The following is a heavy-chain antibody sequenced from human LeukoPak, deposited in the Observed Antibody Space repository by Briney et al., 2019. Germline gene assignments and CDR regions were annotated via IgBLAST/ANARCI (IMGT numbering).Heavy chain of an antibody. J-gene: IGHJ5*02. D-gene: IGHD3-3*01. Sequence: ASVKVSCKASGGTFSSYAISWVRQAPGQGLEWMGGIIPIFGTANYAQKFQGRVTITADESTSTAYMELSSLRSEDTAVYYCARGQRPPFYDFWGGPFHPGAKGPRVTVSS. CDR2: IIPIFGTA. V-gene: IGHV1-69*13. CDR1: GGTFSSYA. CDR3: ARGQRPPFYDFWGGPFHP.